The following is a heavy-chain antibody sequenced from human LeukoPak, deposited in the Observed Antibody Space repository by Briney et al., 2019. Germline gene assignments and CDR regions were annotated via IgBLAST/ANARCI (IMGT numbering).Heavy chain of an antibody. J-gene: IGHJ4*02. CDR1: GFTFSDYY. CDR3: ARGSRYYYGSGSYPFDY. Sequence: GGSLRLSCAASGFTFSDYYMSWIRQAPGKGLQWVSYITNSGSTIYYADSVKGRFTISRDNAKKSLYLQMNNLRAEDTAVYYRARGSRYYYGSGSYPFDYWGQGTLVTVSS. V-gene: IGHV3-11*01. D-gene: IGHD3-10*01. CDR2: ITNSGSTI.